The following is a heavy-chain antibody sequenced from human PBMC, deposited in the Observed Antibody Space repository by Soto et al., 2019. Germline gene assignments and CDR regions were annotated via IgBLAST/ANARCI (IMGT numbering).Heavy chain of an antibody. CDR3: AKVVRLPRGYFDY. CDR2: IYSGGST. D-gene: IGHD5-18*01. Sequence: GGSMRLSWAASGFPVSSNYMSWVRQAPGKGLEWVSVIYSGGSTYYADSVKGRFTISRDNSKNTLYLQMNSLRAEDTAVYYCAKVVRLPRGYFDYWGQGTVVTVSS. V-gene: IGHV3-53*01. J-gene: IGHJ4*02. CDR1: GFPVSSNY.